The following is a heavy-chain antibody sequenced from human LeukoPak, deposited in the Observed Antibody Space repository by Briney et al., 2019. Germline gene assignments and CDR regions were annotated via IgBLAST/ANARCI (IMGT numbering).Heavy chain of an antibody. CDR2: IYYSGTI. J-gene: IGHJ4*02. V-gene: IGHV4-59*01. CDR3: AGGGGSGYLKSTY. Sequence: SETLSLTCTVSGGSITSYYWTWIRQPPGKGLEWIGYIYYSGTINYNPSLKSRVTISVDTSKNQCSLKLSSVTATDTAIYYCAGGGGSGYLKSTYWGQGTLVTVSA. D-gene: IGHD3-22*01. CDR1: GGSITSYY.